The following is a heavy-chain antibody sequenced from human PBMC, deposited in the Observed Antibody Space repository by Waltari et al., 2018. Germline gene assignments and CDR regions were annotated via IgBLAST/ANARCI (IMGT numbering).Heavy chain of an antibody. J-gene: IGHJ3*02. Sequence: EVQLVESGGGLVKPGGSLRLSCAASGFTFLNYTMNWVRQAQRKGLEWVSSITSSSSSIYYADAVKGRFTIARDNAKNSLYLQVNSLRAEDTAVYYCARDYGAPAFDIWGQGTMVTVSS. V-gene: IGHV3-21*01. CDR3: ARDYGAPAFDI. CDR1: GFTFLNYT. CDR2: ITSSSSSI. D-gene: IGHD3-10*01.